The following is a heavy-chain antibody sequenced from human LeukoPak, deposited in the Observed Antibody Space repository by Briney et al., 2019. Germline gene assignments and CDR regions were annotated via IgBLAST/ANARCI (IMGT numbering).Heavy chain of an antibody. CDR2: VTGDATST. D-gene: IGHD6-13*01. Sequence: SGGSLRLSCAASGFTFSDYWMHWVRQVPGKGPLWVSHVTGDATSTSYVESVKGRFTISRDNAKNTLYLQMNSLRAEDTAVYYCARGAGGFDYWGQGIPVTVSS. CDR3: ARGAGGFDY. CDR1: GFTFSDYW. V-gene: IGHV3-74*01. J-gene: IGHJ4*02.